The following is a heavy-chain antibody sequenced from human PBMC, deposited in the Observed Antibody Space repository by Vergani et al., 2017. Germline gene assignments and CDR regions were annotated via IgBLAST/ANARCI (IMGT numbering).Heavy chain of an antibody. CDR1: GYSFTSYW. D-gene: IGHD2-2*01. J-gene: IGHJ5*02. CDR2: IDPSDSYT. CDR3: ASTGGYCSSSSCFWFDP. Sequence: EVQLVQSGAEVKKPGESLRISCKGSGYSFTSYWISWVRQMPGKGLEWMGRIDPSDSYTNYSPSFQGHVTISADKSISTAYLQWSSLKASDTAMYYCASTGGYCSSSSCFWFDPWGQGTLVTVSS. V-gene: IGHV5-10-1*03.